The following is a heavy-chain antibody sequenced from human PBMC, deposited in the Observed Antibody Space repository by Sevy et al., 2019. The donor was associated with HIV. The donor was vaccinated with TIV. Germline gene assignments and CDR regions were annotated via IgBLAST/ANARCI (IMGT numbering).Heavy chain of an antibody. CDR2: IYYSGST. Sequence: SEILSLTCTVSGGSISSSSYYCGWIRQPPGNGLEWIGSIYYSGSTYYNPSLKSRVTISVDTSKNQFSLKLSSVTAADTAVYHCARQTPLPRDLILVVGHFDYWGQGTLVTVSS. CDR1: GGSISSSSYY. V-gene: IGHV4-39*01. CDR3: ARQTPLPRDLILVVGHFDY. D-gene: IGHD3-22*01. J-gene: IGHJ4*02.